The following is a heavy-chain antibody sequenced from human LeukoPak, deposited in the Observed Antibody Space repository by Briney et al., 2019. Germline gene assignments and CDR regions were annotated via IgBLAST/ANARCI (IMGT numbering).Heavy chain of an antibody. CDR3: AKRSGYSYGYEAAFDI. CDR2: ISGSGGST. Sequence: GGSLRLSCAASGFTFSSYAMSWVRQAPGKGLEWVSAISGSGGSTYYADSVKGRFTIPRDNSKNTLYLQMNSLRAEDTAVYYCAKRSGYSYGYEAAFDIWGQGTMVTVSS. D-gene: IGHD5-18*01. V-gene: IGHV3-23*01. J-gene: IGHJ3*02. CDR1: GFTFSSYA.